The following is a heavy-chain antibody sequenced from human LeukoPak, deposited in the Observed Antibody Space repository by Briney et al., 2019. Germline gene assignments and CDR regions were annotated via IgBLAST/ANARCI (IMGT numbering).Heavy chain of an antibody. CDR3: ARVTDSSGYRLDY. CDR1: GGSISSGGYY. D-gene: IGHD3-22*01. Sequence: SQTLSLTCTVSGGSISSGGYYWSWIRQHPGKGLEWIGYIYYSGSTYYNPSLKSRVTISVDTSKNKFSLKLSSVTAADTAVYYCARVTDSSGYRLDYWGQGTLVTVSS. V-gene: IGHV4-31*03. CDR2: IYYSGST. J-gene: IGHJ4*02.